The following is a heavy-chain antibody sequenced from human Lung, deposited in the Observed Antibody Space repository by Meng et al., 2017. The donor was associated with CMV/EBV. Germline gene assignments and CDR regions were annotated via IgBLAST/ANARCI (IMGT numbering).Heavy chain of an antibody. D-gene: IGHD6-6*01. CDR1: GFTFSNYW. CDR3: ARIGYSSSSLDY. V-gene: IGHV3-7*01. J-gene: IGHJ4*02. CDR2: IKQDGSQI. Sequence: GESXKISCAASGFTFSNYWMTWVRQAPGKGLEWVANIKQDGSQIYYVDSLKGRFTISRDNTKGSVYLQMNSLRAEDTAVYYCARIGYSSSSLDYWGQGTLVTVSS.